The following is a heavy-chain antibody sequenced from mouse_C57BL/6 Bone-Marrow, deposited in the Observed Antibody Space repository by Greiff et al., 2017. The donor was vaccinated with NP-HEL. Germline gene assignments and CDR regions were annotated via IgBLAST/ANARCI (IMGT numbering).Heavy chain of an antibody. CDR3: AREGVVATDY. J-gene: IGHJ2*01. V-gene: IGHV3-6*01. CDR1: GYSITSGYY. D-gene: IGHD1-1*01. CDR2: ISYDGSN. Sequence: ESGPGLVKPSQSLSLTCSVTGYSITSGYYWNWIRQFPGNKLEWMGYISYDGSNNYNPSLKNRISITRDTSKNQFFLKLNSVTTEDTATYYCAREGVVATDYWGQGTTLTVSS.